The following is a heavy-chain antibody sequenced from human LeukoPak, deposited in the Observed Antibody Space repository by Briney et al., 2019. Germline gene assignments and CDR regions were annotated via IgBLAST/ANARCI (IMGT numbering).Heavy chain of an antibody. V-gene: IGHV3-23*01. CDR3: ANGFDYGDPFDY. Sequence: PGGSLRLSCAASGFTFSSYAMTWVRQAQGKGLEWVSGLSGSGGSTYYADSVKGRFTISRDNSKNTLYLQMNSLRAEDTAVYYCANGFDYGDPFDYWGQGTLVTVSS. J-gene: IGHJ4*02. CDR1: GFTFSSYA. CDR2: LSGSGGST. D-gene: IGHD4-17*01.